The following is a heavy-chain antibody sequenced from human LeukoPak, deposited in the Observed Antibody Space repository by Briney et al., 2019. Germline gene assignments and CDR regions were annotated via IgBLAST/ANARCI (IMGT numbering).Heavy chain of an antibody. Sequence: GASVKVSCKASGYIFTTYFIHWVRQAPGQGLEWMGWINLNNGDTNYVQKFQGRVTMTRDTSISTAYMELTRLRSDDTAVYYCAREGGYDIWTGYQDYWGQGTLVTVSS. CDR3: AREGGYDIWTGYQDY. CDR2: INLNNGDT. J-gene: IGHJ4*02. D-gene: IGHD3-9*01. CDR1: GYIFTTYF. V-gene: IGHV1-2*02.